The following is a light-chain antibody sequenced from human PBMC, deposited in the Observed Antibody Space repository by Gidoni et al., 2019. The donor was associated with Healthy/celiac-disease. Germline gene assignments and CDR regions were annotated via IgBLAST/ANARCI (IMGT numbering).Light chain of an antibody. J-gene: IGKJ3*01. CDR1: QSISSY. CDR3: QQSYSTPFT. V-gene: IGKV1-39*01. CDR2: AAS. Sequence: DIQLTQSPSSLSASVGDRVTITSRASQSISSYLNWYQQKPGKATKLLIYAASSLQSGVPSRFSGSGSGTDFTLTISSQQPEDFATYYCQQSYSTPFTFXPXTKVDIK.